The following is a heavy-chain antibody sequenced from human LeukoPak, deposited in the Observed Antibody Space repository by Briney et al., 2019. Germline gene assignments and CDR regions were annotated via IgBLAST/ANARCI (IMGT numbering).Heavy chain of an antibody. D-gene: IGHD4-17*01. CDR1: GFTITYYG. CDR3: TRGVFSLGES. J-gene: IGHJ4*02. CDR2: INHDGSIT. Sequence: GGSLRLSCAASGFTITYYGMHWVRQAPGKGLVRVSHINHDGSITNYADSVKGRFTISRDIAKNTLYLQMNSLGDEDTAVYYCTRGVFSLGESWGQGTLVTVSS. V-gene: IGHV3-74*01.